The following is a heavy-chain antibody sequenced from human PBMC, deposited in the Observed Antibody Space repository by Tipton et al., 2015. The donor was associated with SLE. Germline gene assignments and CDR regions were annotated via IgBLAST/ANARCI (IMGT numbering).Heavy chain of an antibody. CDR1: GGSISSGPYH. CDR3: ARVTGTSDFDY. V-gene: IGHV4-61*02. D-gene: IGHD1-20*01. Sequence: TLSLTCVVSGGSISSGPYHWSWIRQPAGKGLEWIGRIYSSGSTNYNPSLKSRVTISVDTSKNQFSLNLSSVTAADTAVYYCARVTGTSDFDYWGQGTLVTVSS. CDR2: IYSSGST. J-gene: IGHJ4*02.